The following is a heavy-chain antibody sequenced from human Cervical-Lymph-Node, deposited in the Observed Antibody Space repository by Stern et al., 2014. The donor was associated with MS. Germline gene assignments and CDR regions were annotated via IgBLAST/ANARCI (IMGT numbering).Heavy chain of an antibody. D-gene: IGHD4-17*01. CDR1: GFSLTTSGVG. CDR3: ARIDPDFGDYYFDY. CDR2: IYWDDDT. Sequence: QITLKESGPTLVKPTQTLTLTCTFSGFSLTTSGVGVGWIRQPPGKALECLALIYWDDDTRYNPSLRTRLTITRDTSRNQVVLTLTNMNPVDTATYFCARIDPDFGDYYFDYWGQGTLVAVSS. J-gene: IGHJ4*02. V-gene: IGHV2-5*02.